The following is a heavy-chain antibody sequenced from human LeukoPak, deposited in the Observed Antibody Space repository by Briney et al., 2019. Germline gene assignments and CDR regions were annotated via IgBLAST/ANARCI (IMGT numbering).Heavy chain of an antibody. J-gene: IGHJ5*02. CDR3: AKGSRGWYGGS. CDR2: VTGSGSST. Sequence: GGSLRLSCATSRFTFSSYGMNWVRQAPGKGLEWVSSVTGSGSSTYYADSVKGRFTISRDNSKNTLYVEMNSLRAEDTAVYYCAKGSRGWYGGSWGQGTLVTVSS. V-gene: IGHV3-23*01. D-gene: IGHD6-19*01. CDR1: RFTFSSYG.